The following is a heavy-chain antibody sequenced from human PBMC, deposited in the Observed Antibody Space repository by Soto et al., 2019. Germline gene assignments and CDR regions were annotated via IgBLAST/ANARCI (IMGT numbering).Heavy chain of an antibody. J-gene: IGHJ4*02. D-gene: IGHD2-15*01. CDR1: GGSISRAGYS. V-gene: IGHV4-61*08. CDR2: ISYSGST. CDR3: ARARCAGSCYMLDS. Sequence: PSETLSLTCAVSGGSISRAGYSWSWIRQSPGKGLEWIGYISYSGSTNYNPSLRSRVTISVDTSKNQFSLKLSSVTAADTAVYYCARARCAGSCYMLDSWGQGTLVTVSS.